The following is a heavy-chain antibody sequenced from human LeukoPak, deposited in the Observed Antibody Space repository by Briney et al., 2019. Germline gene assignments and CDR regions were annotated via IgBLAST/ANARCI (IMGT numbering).Heavy chain of an antibody. Sequence: PSETLSLTCTVSGGSISSYYWSWIRQPPGKGLEWIGYICYSGSTNYNPSLKSRVTISVDTSKNQFSLKLSSVTAADTAVYYCARVDDSSGYYYDYWGQGTLVTVSS. V-gene: IGHV4-59*01. CDR1: GGSISSYY. CDR2: ICYSGST. CDR3: ARVDDSSGYYYDY. D-gene: IGHD3-22*01. J-gene: IGHJ4*02.